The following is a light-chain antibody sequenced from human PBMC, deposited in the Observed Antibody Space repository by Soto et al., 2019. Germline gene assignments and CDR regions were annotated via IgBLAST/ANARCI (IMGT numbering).Light chain of an antibody. J-gene: IGKJ1*01. CDR2: DAS. CDR3: HQYNTLWT. Sequence: DIQMTQSPSTLSASVGDRVTITCRASQSISRWLARYQQKPGKAPKVLIYDASSLEGGVPSRFSGSGSGTEFTLTISSLQPEDFATYYCHQYNTLWTFGQGTKVDIK. CDR1: QSISRW. V-gene: IGKV1-5*01.